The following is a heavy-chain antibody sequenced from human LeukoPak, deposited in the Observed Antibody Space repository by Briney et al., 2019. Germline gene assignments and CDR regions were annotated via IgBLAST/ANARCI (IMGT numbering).Heavy chain of an antibody. J-gene: IGHJ4*02. CDR1: GFTFSSYS. V-gene: IGHV3-21*01. D-gene: IGHD5-12*01. CDR2: ISSSSSYI. Sequence: GGSLRLSCAASGFTFSSYSMNWVRQAPGKGLEWVSSISSSSSYIYYADSVKGRFTISRDNAKNSLYLQMNSLRTEDTAVYYCARDKSVAYFDYWGQGTLVTVSS. CDR3: ARDKSVAYFDY.